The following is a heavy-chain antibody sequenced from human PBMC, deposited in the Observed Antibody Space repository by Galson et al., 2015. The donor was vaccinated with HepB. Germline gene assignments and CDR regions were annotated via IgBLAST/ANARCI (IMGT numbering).Heavy chain of an antibody. CDR3: ANQQWLANYFDY. CDR1: GFTFSSYA. J-gene: IGHJ4*02. V-gene: IGHV3-23*01. CDR2: ISGSGGST. Sequence: LRLSCAASGFTFSSYAMSWVRQAPGKGLEWVSAISGSGGSTYYADSVKGRFTISRDNSKNTLYLQMNSLRAEDTAVYYCANQQWLANYFDYWGQGTLVTVSS. D-gene: IGHD6-19*01.